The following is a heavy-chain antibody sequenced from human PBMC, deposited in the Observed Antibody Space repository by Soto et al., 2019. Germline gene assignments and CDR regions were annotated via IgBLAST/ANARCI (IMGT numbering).Heavy chain of an antibody. CDR1: GGSIRTSN. J-gene: IGHJ4*02. Sequence: KASETLSLTCSVSGGSIRTSNWNWIRQPAGKGLEWLGRMYKTGSTSYNPSLRGRVTMSADTSKNQLSLKLSSVTAADTAIYYCARARIASRDSSAWYYFDSWGQGTPGTVS. CDR3: ARARIASRDSSAWYYFDS. D-gene: IGHD6-25*01. V-gene: IGHV4-4*07. CDR2: MYKTGST.